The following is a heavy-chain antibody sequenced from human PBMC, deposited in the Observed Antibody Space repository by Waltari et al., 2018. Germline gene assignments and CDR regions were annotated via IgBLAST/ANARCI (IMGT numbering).Heavy chain of an antibody. D-gene: IGHD6-13*01. CDR1: GGTFSSYA. CDR2: IIHIFGTA. CDR3: ARDGAAAATGAFDI. V-gene: IGHV1-69*05. J-gene: IGHJ3*02. Sequence: QVQLVQSGAEVKKPGSSVKISCTASGGTFSSYATSWVRPAPGQGLEWMGGIIHIFGTANYAQKFQGRVTITTDESTSTAYMELSSLRSEDTAVYYCARDGAAAATGAFDIWGQGTMVTVSS.